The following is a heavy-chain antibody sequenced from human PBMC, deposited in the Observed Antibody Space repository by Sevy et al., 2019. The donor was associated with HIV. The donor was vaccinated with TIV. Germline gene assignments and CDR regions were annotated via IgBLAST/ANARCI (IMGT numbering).Heavy chain of an antibody. D-gene: IGHD3-10*01. CDR2: ISSSSSYI. Sequence: GGSLRLSCAASGFTFSSYSMNWVRQAPGKGLEWVSSISSSSSYIYYADSVKGRFTISRDNAKNSLYLQMNSLRAEDTAVYYCARGPPRTMVRGVIITVDYWGQGTLVTVSS. V-gene: IGHV3-21*01. CDR1: GFTFSSYS. J-gene: IGHJ4*02. CDR3: ARGPPRTMVRGVIITVDY.